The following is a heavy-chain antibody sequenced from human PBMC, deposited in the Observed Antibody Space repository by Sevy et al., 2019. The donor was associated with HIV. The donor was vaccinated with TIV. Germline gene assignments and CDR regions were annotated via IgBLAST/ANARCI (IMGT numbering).Heavy chain of an antibody. CDR1: GFTVSSTY. CDR3: SRGGFYDSSGYDY. V-gene: IGHV3-53*01. Sequence: GGSLRLSFAASGFTVSSTYMSWVRQAPGKGLEWVSVIFSGGVTYYADSVKGQFTVSRDNSKNTLYLQMNSLRAEDTAVYFCSRGGFYDSSGYDYWGQGTLVTVSS. CDR2: IFSGGVT. J-gene: IGHJ4*02. D-gene: IGHD3-22*01.